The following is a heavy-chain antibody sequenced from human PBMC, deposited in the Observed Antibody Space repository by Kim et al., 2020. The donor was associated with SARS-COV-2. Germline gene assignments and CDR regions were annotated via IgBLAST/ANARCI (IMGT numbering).Heavy chain of an antibody. CDR2: IHYSGSR. CDR1: GDSISSGDYY. J-gene: IGHJ4*02. V-gene: IGHV4-30-4*01. D-gene: IGHD3-16*01. Sequence: SETLSLTCTVSGDSISSGDYYWSWIRQSPGKGLEWIAYIHYSGSRFYSHDASLKSRTTIFIDTSKNQFSLKLTSVTAADTAVYYCAREGGVGKYDDWPFDYWGQGTLVTVSS. CDR3: AREGGVGKYDDWPFDY.